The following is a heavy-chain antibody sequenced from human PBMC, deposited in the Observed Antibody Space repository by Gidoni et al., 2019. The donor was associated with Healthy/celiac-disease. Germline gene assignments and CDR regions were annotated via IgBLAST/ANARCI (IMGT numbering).Heavy chain of an antibody. CDR2: ISSSSSYI. D-gene: IGHD6-13*01. Sequence: EVQLVESGGGLVKPGWSLRLSCAASGFTFSSYSMNWVGQAPGKGLEWVSSISSSSSYIYYADSVKGRFTIYRDNAKNSLYLQMNSLRAEDTAVYYCARDHKSSSFHGDAFDIWGQGTMVTVSS. CDR3: ARDHKSSSFHGDAFDI. V-gene: IGHV3-21*01. CDR1: GFTFSSYS. J-gene: IGHJ3*02.